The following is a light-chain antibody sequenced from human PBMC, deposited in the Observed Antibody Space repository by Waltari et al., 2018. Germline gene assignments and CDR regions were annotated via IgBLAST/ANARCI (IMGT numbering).Light chain of an antibody. CDR1: QSLLHSNGYNY. J-gene: IGKJ2*01. CDR3: MQALQTPYA. V-gene: IGKV2-28*01. Sequence: DIVMTQSPLSLSVTPGEPASISCRPSQSLLHSNGYNYLDWYLQTPGQSPQLLIYLGSNRASGGPDRFSGSGSGTDFTLEISRVEAEDVGLYYCMQALQTPYAFGQGTKLEIK. CDR2: LGS.